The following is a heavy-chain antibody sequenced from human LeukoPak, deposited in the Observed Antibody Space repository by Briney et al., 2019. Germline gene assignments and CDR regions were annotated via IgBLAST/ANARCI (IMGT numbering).Heavy chain of an antibody. Sequence: PSETLSLTCAVYGGSFSAYYWSWIRQPPGKGLEWIGEINHSGSTNYNPSLKSRVTISVDTSKNQFSLKLSSVTAADTAVYYCARGGITSHYYCYYMDVWGKGTTVTVSS. CDR3: ARGGITSHYYCYYMDV. J-gene: IGHJ6*03. D-gene: IGHD1-14*01. CDR1: GGSFSAYY. V-gene: IGHV4-34*01. CDR2: INHSGST.